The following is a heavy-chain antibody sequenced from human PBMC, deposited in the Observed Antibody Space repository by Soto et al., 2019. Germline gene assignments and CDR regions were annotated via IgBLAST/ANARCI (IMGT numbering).Heavy chain of an antibody. D-gene: IGHD3-10*01. CDR1: GITFAASG. Sequence: PGGSLRLSCAASGITFAASGMSWVRQGPGKGLEWGSAISATGISTHNADSVKGRVTISRDNSANTPSLDMSSLTAEDTAAYYCGCDRTTGTCNAFDFWGHGTQVTVSS. J-gene: IGHJ4*01. V-gene: IGHV3-23*01. CDR2: ISATGIST. CDR3: GCDRTTGTCNAFDF.